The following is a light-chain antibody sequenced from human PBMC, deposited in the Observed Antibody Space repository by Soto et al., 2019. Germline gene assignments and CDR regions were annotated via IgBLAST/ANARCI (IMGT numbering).Light chain of an antibody. Sequence: NFMLTQPHSVSESPGKTVTISCTRSTGSIASNYVQWFQQRPGSAPTTVIYEHNRRPSGVPDRFSGSIDSSSNSASLTFSGLKTEDEADYQCQSYDVSNWVFGGGTKLT. J-gene: IGLJ3*02. V-gene: IGLV6-57*03. CDR1: TGSIASNY. CDR3: QSYDVSNWV. CDR2: EHN.